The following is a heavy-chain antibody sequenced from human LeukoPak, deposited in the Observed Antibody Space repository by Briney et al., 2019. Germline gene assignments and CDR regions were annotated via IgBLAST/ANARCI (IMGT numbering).Heavy chain of an antibody. CDR1: GFKFSDFW. D-gene: IGHD7-27*01. V-gene: IGHV3-7*01. Sequence: SGGSLRLSCAASGFKFSDFWMSWVRQAQGKGPEWVANIKQDGREEDYVDSVKGRFTVSRDNARNSLFLQMNSLRVEDTAVYYCATYKNWVAGDVWGQGTTVSVSS. J-gene: IGHJ6*02. CDR2: IKQDGREE. CDR3: ATYKNWVAGDV.